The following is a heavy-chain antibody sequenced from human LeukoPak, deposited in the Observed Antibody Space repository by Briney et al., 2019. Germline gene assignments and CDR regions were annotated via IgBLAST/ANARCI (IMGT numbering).Heavy chain of an antibody. J-gene: IGHJ4*02. CDR2: INSDGSST. V-gene: IGHV3-74*01. Sequence: QPGGSLRLSCAASGFTFSSYWMHWVRQAPGKGLVWVSRINSDGSSTSYADSVKGRFTISRDNAKNTLYLQMNSLRAEDTAVYYCAIVQQHVDFDYWGQGTLVTVSS. D-gene: IGHD6-13*01. CDR3: AIVQQHVDFDY. CDR1: GFTFSSYW.